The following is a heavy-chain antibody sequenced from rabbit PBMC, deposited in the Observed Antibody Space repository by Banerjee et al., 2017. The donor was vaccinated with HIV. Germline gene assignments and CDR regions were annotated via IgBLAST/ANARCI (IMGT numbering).Heavy chain of an antibody. CDR3: VRASGYVYDDVGDINL. D-gene: IGHD2-1*01. Sequence: QEQLVESGGGLVQPGGSLKLSCKASGFDFSSYGVSWVRQAPGKGLEWIGYIDPVFGSTYYASWVNGRFSISSHNAQNTLYLQLNSLTAADTATYFCVRASGYVYDDVGDINLWGQGTLVTDS. J-gene: IGHJ4*01. CDR1: GFDFSSYG. V-gene: IGHV1S47*01. CDR2: IDPVFGST.